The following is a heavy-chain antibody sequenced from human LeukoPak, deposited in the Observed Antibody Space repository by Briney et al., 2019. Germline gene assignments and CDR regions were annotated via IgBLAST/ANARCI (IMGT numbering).Heavy chain of an antibody. Sequence: QPGGSLRLSCAASGFIFSSYAMSWVRQAPGKGLEWVSTVGGSGDSTYYADSVKGRFTVSRDNSKNTLYLQMNSLRVEDTAVYYCAKERRGRAVPGTGNEHWGQRTLVTVSS. CDR2: VGGSGDST. J-gene: IGHJ4*02. CDR1: GFIFSSYA. CDR3: AKERRGRAVPGTGNEH. D-gene: IGHD3-10*01. V-gene: IGHV3-23*01.